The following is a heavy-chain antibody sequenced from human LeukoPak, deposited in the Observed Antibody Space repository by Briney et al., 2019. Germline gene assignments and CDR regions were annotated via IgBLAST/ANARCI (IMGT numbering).Heavy chain of an antibody. CDR1: GFTFSNYA. CDR3: AKDIVLIPAAAFDS. D-gene: IGHD2-2*01. V-gene: IGHV3-23*01. J-gene: IGHJ4*02. Sequence: PGGSLRLSCAASGFTFSNYAMSWVRRAPGKGLEWVSTFTGSGDDTYYADSVKGRFTISRDNSKNTLYLQMNSLRADDTAVYYCAKDIVLIPAAAFDSWGQGTLVTVSS. CDR2: FTGSGDDT.